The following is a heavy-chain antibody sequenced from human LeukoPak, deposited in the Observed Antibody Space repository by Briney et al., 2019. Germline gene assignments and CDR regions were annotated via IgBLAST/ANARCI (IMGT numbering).Heavy chain of an antibody. CDR1: GFTFSDYS. Sequence: GGSLRLSCVASGFTFSDYSTNWVRQAPGKGLEWVSSIRASGRSTNYADSVKGRLTISKDNSKNTLYMRMSSLRAEDTAAYYCAKRRYDSSGHFDSWGQGTLVTVSS. D-gene: IGHD3-22*01. V-gene: IGHV3-23*01. CDR2: IRASGRST. CDR3: AKRRYDSSGHFDS. J-gene: IGHJ4*02.